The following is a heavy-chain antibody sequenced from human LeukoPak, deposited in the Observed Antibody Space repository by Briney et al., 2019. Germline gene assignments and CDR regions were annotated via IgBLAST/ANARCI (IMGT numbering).Heavy chain of an antibody. CDR1: RFTFSSNE. V-gene: IGHV3-48*03. Sequence: GGALRLSCAASRFTFSSNEMNWVGQAPAKGLEWVSYINSGGTIIYYADSVKGRLTIPRDNAKNSLYLQMNSLRAEDTGIYYCARDWFADWGQGTLVIVSS. CDR2: INSGGTII. CDR3: ARDWFAD. J-gene: IGHJ4*02.